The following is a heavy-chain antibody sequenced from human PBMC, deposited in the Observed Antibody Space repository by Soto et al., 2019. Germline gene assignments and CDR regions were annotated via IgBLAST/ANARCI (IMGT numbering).Heavy chain of an antibody. J-gene: IGHJ4*02. V-gene: IGHV3-23*01. Sequence: EVLLLESGGGLLQPGGSLRLSCAASGFTFDNYAMGWVRQAPGKGLEWVSAIGGSGGRPYYADSVKGRFTISRDNSKSTLFLQMNSLRAEDTATYYWAKTAEAVAGTVYDYWGQGTLVTVSS. CDR2: IGGSGGRP. CDR1: GFTFDNYA. CDR3: AKTAEAVAGTVYDY. D-gene: IGHD6-19*01.